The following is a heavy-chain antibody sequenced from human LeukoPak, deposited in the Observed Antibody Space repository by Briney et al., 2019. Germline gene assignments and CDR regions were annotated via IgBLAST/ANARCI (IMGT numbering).Heavy chain of an antibody. V-gene: IGHV1-8*02. CDR1: GYTFTSYD. Sequence: ASVKVSCKASGYTFTSYDINWVRQATGQGLEWMGWMNPNSGNTGYAQNFQGRVTMTMNTSISTAYMELSSLRSEDTAVYFCARGAYSGYDYWGQGTLLTVSS. J-gene: IGHJ4*02. D-gene: IGHD5-12*01. CDR2: MNPNSGNT. CDR3: ARGAYSGYDY.